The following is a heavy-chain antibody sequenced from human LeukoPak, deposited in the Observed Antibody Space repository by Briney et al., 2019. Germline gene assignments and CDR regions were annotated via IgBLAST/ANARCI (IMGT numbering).Heavy chain of an antibody. CDR1: GGTFSSYA. Sequence: ASVKVSCKASGGTFSSYAISWARQAPGQGLEWMGWINPNSGGTNYAQKFQGRVTMTRDTSISTAYMELSRLRSDDTAVYYCARVRWHTPDYWGQGTLVTVSS. CDR3: ARVRWHTPDY. J-gene: IGHJ4*02. V-gene: IGHV1-2*02. CDR2: INPNSGGT. D-gene: IGHD5-24*01.